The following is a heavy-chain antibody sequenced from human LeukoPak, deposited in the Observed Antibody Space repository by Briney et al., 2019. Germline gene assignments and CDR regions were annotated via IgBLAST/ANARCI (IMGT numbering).Heavy chain of an antibody. J-gene: IGHJ4*02. CDR2: IYYSGST. CDR3: ARSSRGGNSSFTFDY. D-gene: IGHD4-23*01. Sequence: SETLSLTCTVSGGSISSGGYYWSWIRQHPGKGLEWIGYIYYSGSTYYNPSLKSRVTISVDTSKNQFSLKLSSVTAADTAVYYCARSSRGGNSSFTFDYWGQGTLVTVSS. V-gene: IGHV4-31*03. CDR1: GGSISSGGYY.